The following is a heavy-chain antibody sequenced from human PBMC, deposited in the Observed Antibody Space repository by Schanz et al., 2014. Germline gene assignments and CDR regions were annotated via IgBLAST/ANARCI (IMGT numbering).Heavy chain of an antibody. Sequence: QVQLVQSGAEVKKPGASVKVSCKASGYTFSSYGITWVRQAPGQGLEWMGIINPIGGSTTYAQKFRGAVTLTTDTSTDTAYLELTSLRSEDTAVYYCARLGTGMAVAGSVIDSYYYYMDVWGEGTTVTVSS. CDR2: INPIGGST. D-gene: IGHD6-19*01. J-gene: IGHJ6*03. CDR3: ARLGTGMAVAGSVIDSYYYYMDV. V-gene: IGHV1-46*01. CDR1: GYTFSSYG.